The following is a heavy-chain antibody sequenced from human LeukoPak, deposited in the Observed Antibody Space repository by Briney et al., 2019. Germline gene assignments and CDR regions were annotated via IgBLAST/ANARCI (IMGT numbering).Heavy chain of an antibody. D-gene: IGHD3-9*01. V-gene: IGHV3-33*01. J-gene: IGHJ4*02. CDR2: IWYDGSNK. CDR3: ARERIILNDWLLWTVDY. CDR1: GFTFSSYG. Sequence: GGCLRLSCAASGFTFSSYGMHWVRQAPGKGLEWVAVIWYDGSNKYYADSVKGRFTISRDNSKNTLYLQMNSLRAEDTAVYYCARERIILNDWLLWTVDYWGQGTLVTVSS.